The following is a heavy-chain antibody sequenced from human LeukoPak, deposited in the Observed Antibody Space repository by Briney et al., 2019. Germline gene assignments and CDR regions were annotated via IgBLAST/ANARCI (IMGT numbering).Heavy chain of an antibody. D-gene: IGHD3-22*01. CDR1: GGSIASGSYY. Sequence: SQTLSLTCTVSGGSIASGSYYWTWIRQSAGGGLEWIGRVYINGNTNSNPSLRSRLAISVDTSQNQFSLDLSSVTAADTAVYYCAGDSSGYRPSYYYYYMDVWGKGTTVTVSS. V-gene: IGHV4-61*02. CDR2: VYINGNT. CDR3: AGDSSGYRPSYYYYYMDV. J-gene: IGHJ6*03.